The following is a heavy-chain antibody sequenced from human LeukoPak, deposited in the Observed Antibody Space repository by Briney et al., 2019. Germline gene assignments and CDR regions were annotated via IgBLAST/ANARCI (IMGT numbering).Heavy chain of an antibody. J-gene: IGHJ3*02. CDR3: AQGGGAFDI. D-gene: IGHD1-26*01. CDR2: IKSKTDGGTT. V-gene: IGHV3-15*01. CDR1: VFTLSNAW. Sequence: GGCLRLSCAASVFTLSNAWMSCVRQAPGKGLECGGRIKSKTDGGTTDYAAPVKGRLTISRDRSKNTLYLQMNSLKTEDTAVYYCAQGGGAFDIWGQGTMVTVSS.